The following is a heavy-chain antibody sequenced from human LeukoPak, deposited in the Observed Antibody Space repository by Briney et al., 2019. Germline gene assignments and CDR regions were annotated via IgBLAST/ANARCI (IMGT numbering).Heavy chain of an antibody. J-gene: IGHJ5*02. D-gene: IGHD3-10*01. Sequence: SETLSLTCTVSGASINSGTYYWGWVRQPPGKGLEWIGTFSYSGNIYYNPSLKSRVAISVDMSKNQFSLELTSVTAADTAVYYCARRSYGVPFDPWGQGILVTVSS. CDR2: FSYSGNI. CDR1: GASINSGTYY. V-gene: IGHV4-39*01. CDR3: ARRSYGVPFDP.